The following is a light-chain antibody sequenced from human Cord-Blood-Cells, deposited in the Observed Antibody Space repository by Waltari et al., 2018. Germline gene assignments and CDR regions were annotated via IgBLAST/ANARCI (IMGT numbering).Light chain of an antibody. CDR2: DAS. V-gene: IGKV1-33*01. J-gene: IGKJ2*01. CDR1: QDISNY. CDR3: QQYDNLPYT. Sequence: DIQMTQSPSSLSASVGDRVTITCQASQDISNYLNWYQQKPGKAPKLLINDASNLEQGVPSRFMGSGSGTDFTFTISSLQPEDIATYYCQQYDNLPYTFGQGTKLEIK.